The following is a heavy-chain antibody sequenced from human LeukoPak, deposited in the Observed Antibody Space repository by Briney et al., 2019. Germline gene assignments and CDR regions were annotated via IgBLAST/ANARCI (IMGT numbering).Heavy chain of an antibody. CDR3: ARAFDYGGNYDY. Sequence: ASVKVSCKASGGTFSSYAISWVRQAPGQGLEWMGGIIPIFGTANYAQKFQGRVTITTDESTSTAYMELSSLTSEDTAVYYCARAFDYGGNYDYWGQGTLVTVSS. D-gene: IGHD4-23*01. CDR1: GGTFSSYA. CDR2: IIPIFGTA. J-gene: IGHJ4*02. V-gene: IGHV1-69*05.